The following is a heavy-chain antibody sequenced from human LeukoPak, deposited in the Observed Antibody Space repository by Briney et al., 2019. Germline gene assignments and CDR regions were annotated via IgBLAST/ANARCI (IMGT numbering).Heavy chain of an antibody. CDR3: ATALQYCSSTSCSYAFDI. V-gene: IGHV1-24*01. CDR1: GYTLTELS. Sequence: ASVKVSCKVSGYTLTELSMHWVRQAPGKGLEWMGGFDPEDGETIYAQKFQGRVTMTEDTSTDTAYMELSSLRSEDTAVYYCATALQYCSSTSCSYAFDIWGQGTMVTVSS. CDR2: FDPEDGET. D-gene: IGHD2-2*01. J-gene: IGHJ3*02.